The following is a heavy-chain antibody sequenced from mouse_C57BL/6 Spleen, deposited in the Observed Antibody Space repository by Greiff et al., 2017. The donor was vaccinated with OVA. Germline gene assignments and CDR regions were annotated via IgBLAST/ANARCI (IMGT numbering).Heavy chain of an antibody. CDR2: IDPSDSDT. V-gene: IGHV1-52*01. D-gene: IGHD3-2*02. CDR1: GYTFTSYW. Sequence: QVQLQQPGAELVRPGSSVKLSCKASGYTFTSYWMHWVKQRPIQGLEWIGNIDPSDSDTHYNQKFKDKATLTVDKSSSTAYMQLSSLTSEDSAVYYCARGTAQATFDYWGQGTTLTVSS. CDR3: ARGTAQATFDY. J-gene: IGHJ2*01.